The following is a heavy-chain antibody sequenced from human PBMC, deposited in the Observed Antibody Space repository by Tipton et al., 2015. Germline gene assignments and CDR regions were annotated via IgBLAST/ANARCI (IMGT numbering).Heavy chain of an antibody. CDR3: ARGVGRWLQFGFDY. Sequence: TLSLTCTVPGGSISSGGYYWGWIRQHPGKGLEWIGYIYYSGSTYYNPSLKSRVTISVDTSKNQFSLKLSSVTAADTAVYYCARGVGRWLQFGFDYWGQGTLVTVSS. D-gene: IGHD5-24*01. CDR2: IYYSGST. J-gene: IGHJ4*02. CDR1: GGSISSGGYY. V-gene: IGHV4-31*03.